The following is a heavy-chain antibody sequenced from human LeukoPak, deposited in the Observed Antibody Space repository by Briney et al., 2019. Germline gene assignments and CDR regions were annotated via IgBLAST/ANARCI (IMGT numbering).Heavy chain of an antibody. CDR2: INHSGST. J-gene: IGHJ4*02. Sequence: SETLSLTCAVYGGSFSGYYWSWIRQPPGKGLEWIGEINHSGSTNYNPSLKSRVTISVDTSKNQFSLKLSSVTAADTAVYYCARELVDYDFWSGYYPKYYFDYRGQGTLVTVSS. CDR3: ARELVDYDFWSGYYPKYYFDY. CDR1: GGSFSGYY. V-gene: IGHV4-34*01. D-gene: IGHD3-3*01.